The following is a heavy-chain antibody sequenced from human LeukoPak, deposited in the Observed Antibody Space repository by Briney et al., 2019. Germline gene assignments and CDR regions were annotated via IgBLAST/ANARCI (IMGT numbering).Heavy chain of an antibody. CDR1: GGSISSGSYY. D-gene: IGHD3-16*01. Sequence: SQTLSLTCTVSGGSISSGSYYWSWIRQPAGKGLEWIGRIYTSGSTNYNPSLKSRVTISVDTSKNQFSLKLSSVTAADTAVYYCAVEGGGVDYWGQGTLVTVSS. J-gene: IGHJ4*02. CDR3: AVEGGGVDY. V-gene: IGHV4-61*02. CDR2: IYTSGST.